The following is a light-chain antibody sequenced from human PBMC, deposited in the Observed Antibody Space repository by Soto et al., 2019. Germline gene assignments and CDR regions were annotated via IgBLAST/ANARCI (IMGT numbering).Light chain of an antibody. Sequence: QSVLTQPASVSGSPGQSITISCTGTRSDIGNYNLVSWYQQHPGKAPKFIIYEGSKRPSGVSNRFSGSRSGNTASLTISGLQAEDEADYYCCSYAGSSTFGVFGGGTKLTVL. J-gene: IGLJ3*02. V-gene: IGLV2-23*03. CDR3: CSYAGSSTFGV. CDR2: EGS. CDR1: RSDIGNYNL.